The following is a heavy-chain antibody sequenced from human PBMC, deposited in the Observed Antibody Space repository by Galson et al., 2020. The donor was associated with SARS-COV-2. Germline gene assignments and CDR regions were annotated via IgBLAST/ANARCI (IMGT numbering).Heavy chain of an antibody. CDR3: TTLGIYGEDELDDS. CDR1: GYTLNDLS. V-gene: IGHV1-24*01. D-gene: IGHD4-17*01. J-gene: IGHJ4*02. Sequence: ASVKVSCKVSGYTLNDLSIHWVRQTPGKGLEWMGGFDPEDGETIYAQKLQGRVTMTEDTSTDTAYMELSSLTSEDTAVYYCTTLGIYGEDELDDSWGQGTLVTVSS. CDR2: FDPEDGET.